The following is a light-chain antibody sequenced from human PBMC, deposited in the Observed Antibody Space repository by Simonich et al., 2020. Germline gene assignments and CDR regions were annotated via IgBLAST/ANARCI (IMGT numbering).Light chain of an antibody. CDR1: SSDVGGYNY. CDR3: SSYTSSSTLVV. V-gene: IGLV2-14*03. CDR2: DVS. J-gene: IGLJ2*01. Sequence: QSALTQPASVSGSPGQSITISCTETSSDVGGYNYVSWYQQHPCKAPKRMIYDVSKRPSGGSNRFSGSKSGNTASLTISGLQAEDEADYYCSSYTSSSTLVVFGGGTKLTVL.